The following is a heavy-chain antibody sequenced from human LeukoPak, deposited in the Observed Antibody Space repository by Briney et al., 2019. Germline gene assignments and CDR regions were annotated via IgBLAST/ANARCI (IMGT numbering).Heavy chain of an antibody. J-gene: IGHJ6*02. CDR2: MNPNSGNT. D-gene: IGHD6-13*01. CDR3: ARDTNSKYGSSWVYYYYYYGMDV. CDR1: GYTFTSYD. Sequence: ASVKVSCKASGYTFTSYDINWVRQATGQGLEWMGWMNPNSGNTGYAQKFQGRVTMTRNTSISTAYMELSSLRSEDTAVYYCARDTNSKYGSSWVYYYYYYGMDVWGQGTTVTVSS. V-gene: IGHV1-8*01.